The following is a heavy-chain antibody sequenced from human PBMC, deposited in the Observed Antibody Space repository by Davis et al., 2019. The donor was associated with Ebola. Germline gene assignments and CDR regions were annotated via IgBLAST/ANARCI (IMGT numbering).Heavy chain of an antibody. D-gene: IGHD3-16*02. CDR2: FDPEDCEP. CDR1: GYTLTELS. J-gene: IGHJ4*02. CDR3: ATAPRVWGTYRNRPYFDY. V-gene: IGHV1-24*01. Sequence: ASVKVSYKVSGYTLTELSMHWVRQAPGKGLEWMGGFDPEDCEPLYAQKFQARVTMTEDTSTDTAYMELSSLRSEDTAVYYCATAPRVWGTYRNRPYFDYWGQGTLVTVSS.